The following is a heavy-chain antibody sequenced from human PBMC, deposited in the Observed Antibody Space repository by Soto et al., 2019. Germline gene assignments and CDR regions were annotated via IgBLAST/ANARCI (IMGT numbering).Heavy chain of an antibody. V-gene: IGHV2-5*02. J-gene: IGHJ4*02. CDR1: GFSLSAPGVG. CDR2: IFWDDDQ. Sequence: QITLKESGPTLVKPTETLTLTCTFSGFSLSAPGVGVGWIRQPPGKTLEWLGIIFWDDDQRYSPSLRSRVTVTKDTSKNQVVLTMTNMDHVDTATYYCARRPYLSAYSFDNWGQGILVTVSS. CDR3: ARRPYLSAYSFDN. D-gene: IGHD3-10*01.